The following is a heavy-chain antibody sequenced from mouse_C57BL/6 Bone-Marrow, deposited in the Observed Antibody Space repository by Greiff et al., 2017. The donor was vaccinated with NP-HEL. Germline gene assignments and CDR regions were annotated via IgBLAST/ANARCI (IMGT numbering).Heavy chain of an antibody. D-gene: IGHD4-1*01. CDR1: GYTFTDYY. CDR2: INPYNGGT. Sequence: VQLQQSGPVLVKPGASVKMSCKASGYTFTDYYMNWVKQSHGKSLEWIGVINPYNGGTSYKQKFKGKATLTVDKYSSTAYMELNSLTSEDSAVYYCARGTGTKFAYWGQGTLVTVSA. CDR3: ARGTGTKFAY. J-gene: IGHJ3*01. V-gene: IGHV1-19*01.